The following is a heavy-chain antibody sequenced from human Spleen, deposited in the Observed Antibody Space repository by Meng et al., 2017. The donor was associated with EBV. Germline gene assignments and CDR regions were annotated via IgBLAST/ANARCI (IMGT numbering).Heavy chain of an antibody. CDR2: INYSGAT. J-gene: IGHJ4*02. CDR3: ARTESLAVAGSLGY. Sequence: QGQLPQWGAGLLKPSETLSLTCGVYGGPLVGYYWSWIRQPLGKGLEWIGEINYSGATNYNPSLKSRVTISIYKSKTQFSLRLRPLTAADTAVYFCARTESLAVAGSLGYWGQGTLVTVSS. V-gene: IGHV4-34*01. CDR1: GGPLVGYY. D-gene: IGHD6-19*01.